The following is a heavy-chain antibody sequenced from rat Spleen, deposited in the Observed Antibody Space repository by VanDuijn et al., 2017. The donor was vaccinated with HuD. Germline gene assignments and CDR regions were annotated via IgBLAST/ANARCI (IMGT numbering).Heavy chain of an antibody. V-gene: IGHV5-29*01. CDR3: ARHFGLYYFDY. CDR1: GFTFSNYG. Sequence: EVQLAESGGGLVQPGRSMKLSCAAAGFTFSNYGMAWVRQAPTKGLEWVATISYDGSSTYYRDSVKGRSTISRDNAKSTLYLQMDSLRSEDTATYYCARHFGLYYFDYWGQGVMVTVSS. D-gene: IGHD4-3*01. J-gene: IGHJ2*01. CDR2: ISYDGSST.